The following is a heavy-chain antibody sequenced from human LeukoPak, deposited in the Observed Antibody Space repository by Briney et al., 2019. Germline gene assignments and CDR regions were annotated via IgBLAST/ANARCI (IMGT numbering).Heavy chain of an antibody. CDR1: GGSISSYY. V-gene: IGHV4-59*01. D-gene: IGHD4-11*01. Sequence: SETLSLTCTVSGGSISSYYWSWIRQPPGKGLEWIGYIHYSGTTNYKSSLKSRVTISVDTSKNQFSLKLSSVTAADTAVYYCAREDYSKYYFDYWGQGTLVTVSS. J-gene: IGHJ4*02. CDR2: IHYSGTT. CDR3: AREDYSKYYFDY.